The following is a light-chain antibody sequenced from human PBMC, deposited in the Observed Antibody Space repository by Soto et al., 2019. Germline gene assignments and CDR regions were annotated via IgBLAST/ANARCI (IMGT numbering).Light chain of an antibody. V-gene: IGKV1-39*01. Sequence: DIQMTQSPSSLSASVGDRITITCRASQSISSYLNWYQQKPGKAPKLLIYAASSLQSGVPSRFSGSGSGTDFPRTISSLQPEDFATYYCQQSYSTPLTLGHGTKVDIK. J-gene: IGKJ3*01. CDR2: AAS. CDR3: QQSYSTPLT. CDR1: QSISSY.